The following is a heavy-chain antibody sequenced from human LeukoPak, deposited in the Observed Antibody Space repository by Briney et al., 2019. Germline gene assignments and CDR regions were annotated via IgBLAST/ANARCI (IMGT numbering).Heavy chain of an antibody. CDR1: GYSFTSYG. Sequence: ASVKVSCKASGYSFTSYGISWVRQAPGRGLEWMGWISPYNGNTNYAQNLQGRVTMTTDTSTSTAYMDLWSLRSDDTAVYYCARDLYYYDNGAYFDDTFDIWGQGTMVTVSS. CDR3: ARDLYYYDNGAYFDDTFDI. CDR2: ISPYNGNT. D-gene: IGHD3-22*01. V-gene: IGHV1-18*01. J-gene: IGHJ3*02.